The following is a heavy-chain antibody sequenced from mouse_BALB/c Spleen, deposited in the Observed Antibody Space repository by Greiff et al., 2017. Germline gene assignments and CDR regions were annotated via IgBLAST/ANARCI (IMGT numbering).Heavy chain of an antibody. CDR3: ARSRDYGAFAY. CDR1: GYAFTNYL. V-gene: IGHV1-54*01. CDR2: INPGSGGT. D-gene: IGHD1-1*01. J-gene: IGHJ3*01. Sequence: QVQLQQSGAELVRPGTSVKVSCKASGYAFTNYLIEWVKQRPGQGLEWIGVINPGSGGTNYNGKFKGKATLTADKSSSTAYMQLSSLTSEDSAVYFCARSRDYGAFAYWGQGTLVTVSA.